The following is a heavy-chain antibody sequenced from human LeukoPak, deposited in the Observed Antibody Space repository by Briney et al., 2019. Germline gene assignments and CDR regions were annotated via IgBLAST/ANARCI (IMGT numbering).Heavy chain of an antibody. CDR2: IWYDGSNK. V-gene: IGHV3-33*06. D-gene: IGHD7-27*01. Sequence: GGSLSLSCTASGFTFRSYGMNWVRQAPGKGLEWVAGIWYDGSNKDYVDSVKGRFTISRDNSKNTVYLEMNSLRVEDKAVYYCAKGRGGSSNWGCDYWGQVTQVTVSS. CDR3: AKGRGGSSNWGCDY. CDR1: GFTFRSYG. J-gene: IGHJ4*02.